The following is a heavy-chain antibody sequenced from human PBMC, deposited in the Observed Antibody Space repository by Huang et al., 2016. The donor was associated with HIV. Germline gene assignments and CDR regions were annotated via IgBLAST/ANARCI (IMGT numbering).Heavy chain of an antibody. Sequence: QLVESGGDSVQSGRSLRLSCRGSGCIFNDFAINCVRQSPGKGLEWIGFVRSKALWGASKSAPSVKDRFTVSRDEAKNVAFLQMDNLQVDDTAIYYCSPSGDDYFYFYMDVWGKGTTVIVS. V-gene: IGHV3-49*04. CDR3: SPSGDDYFYFYMDV. D-gene: IGHD4-17*01. J-gene: IGHJ6*03. CDR2: VRSKALWGAS. CDR1: GCIFNDFA.